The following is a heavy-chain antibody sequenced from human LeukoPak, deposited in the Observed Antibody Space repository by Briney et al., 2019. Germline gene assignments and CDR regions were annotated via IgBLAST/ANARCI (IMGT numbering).Heavy chain of an antibody. CDR1: GGSIRSYY. CDR3: ARTYYGSGSLYYYYYMDV. CDR2: VHYSRST. V-gene: IGHV4-59*01. Sequence: SETLSLTCTVSGGSIRSYYWSWIRQPPGKGLEWIGYVHYSRSTNYNPSLKSRVTISVDTSKNQFSLKLSSVTAADAAVYYCARTYYGSGSLYYYYYMDVWGKGTTVTVSS. D-gene: IGHD3-10*01. J-gene: IGHJ6*03.